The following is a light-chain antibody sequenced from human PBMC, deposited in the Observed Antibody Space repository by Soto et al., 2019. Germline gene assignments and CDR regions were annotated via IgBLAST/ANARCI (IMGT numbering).Light chain of an antibody. Sequence: VMTQSPATLSVSPGDSATLSCRASQSVSSNLAWYQQKPDQAPRLLIYGASTRATDIPARCSGSGSGTEFTLTIRRLQSEDFAVYYCKQYHSYRTFGQGTKVDIK. CDR1: QSVSSN. J-gene: IGKJ1*01. CDR2: GAS. CDR3: KQYHSYRT. V-gene: IGKV3-15*01.